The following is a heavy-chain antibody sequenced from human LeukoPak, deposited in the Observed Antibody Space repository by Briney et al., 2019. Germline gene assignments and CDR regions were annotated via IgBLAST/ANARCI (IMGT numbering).Heavy chain of an antibody. J-gene: IGHJ4*02. D-gene: IGHD1-26*01. CDR2: IRYDGSNK. CDR3: AKDPFRSSSYFDY. V-gene: IGHV3-30*02. Sequence: GGSLRLSCAASGFTFSSYGMHWVRQAPGKGLEWVAFIRYDGSNKYYADSVKGRFTISRDNSKNTLYLQMNSLRAEDTAVYYCAKDPFRSSSYFDYWGQGTLVTVSS. CDR1: GFTFSSYG.